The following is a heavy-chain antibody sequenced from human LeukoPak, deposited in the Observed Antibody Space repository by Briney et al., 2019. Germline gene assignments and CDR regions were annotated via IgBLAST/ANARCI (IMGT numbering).Heavy chain of an antibody. D-gene: IGHD1-7*01. V-gene: IGHV4-34*01. Sequence: SETLSLTCAVYGGSFSGYYWSWIRQPPGKGLEWIGEINHSGSTNYNPSLKSRVTISIDTSKNQFSLKLSSVTAADTAVYYCAGMNYRGDYWGQGTLVTVSS. J-gene: IGHJ4*02. CDR1: GGSFSGYY. CDR3: AGMNYRGDY. CDR2: INHSGST.